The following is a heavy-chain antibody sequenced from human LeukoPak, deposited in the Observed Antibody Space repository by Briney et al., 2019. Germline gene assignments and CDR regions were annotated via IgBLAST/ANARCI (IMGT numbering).Heavy chain of an antibody. D-gene: IGHD3-9*01. J-gene: IGHJ4*02. CDR2: VRSKANSYAT. CDR3: TPSLYDILTGSDY. Sequence: SGGSLRLSCAASGXTFSGSAMHWVRQASGKGLESVGRVRSKANSYATAYAASVKGRFTISRDDSKNTAYLQMNSLKTEDTAVYYCTPSLYDILTGSDYWGQGTLVTVSS. CDR1: GXTFSGSA. V-gene: IGHV3-73*01.